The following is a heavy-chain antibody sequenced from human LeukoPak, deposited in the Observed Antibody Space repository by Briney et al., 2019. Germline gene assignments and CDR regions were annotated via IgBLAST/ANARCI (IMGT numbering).Heavy chain of an antibody. V-gene: IGHV3-7*01. J-gene: IGHJ3*02. CDR1: GFTFSSYW. CDR2: IKQDGSEK. Sequence: GGSLRLSCAASGFTFSSYWMSWVRQAPGKGLEWVANIKQDGSEKYYVDSVKGRFTISRDNAKNSLYLQMNSLRAEDTAVYYCARELGYCSRTSCYAKVLVGAFDIWGQGTMVTVSS. CDR3: ARELGYCSRTSCYAKVLVGAFDI. D-gene: IGHD2-2*01.